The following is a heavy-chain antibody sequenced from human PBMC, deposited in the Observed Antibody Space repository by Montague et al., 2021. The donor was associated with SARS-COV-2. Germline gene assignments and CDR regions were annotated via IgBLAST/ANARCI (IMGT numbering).Heavy chain of an antibody. Sequence: SETLSLTCTVSGDSISSSSYYWGWIRQPPGKGLEWIGSIYYSGSTYYNPSLKSRVTISVDTSKNQFSLKLSSVTAADTAVYYCVRSRAERYVDWTTLDPQVKPHPFDYWGQGTLVTVSS. V-gene: IGHV4-39*01. CDR2: IYYSGST. CDR1: GDSISSSSYY. CDR3: VRSRAERYVDWTTLDPQVKPHPFDY. D-gene: IGHD3-9*01. J-gene: IGHJ4*02.